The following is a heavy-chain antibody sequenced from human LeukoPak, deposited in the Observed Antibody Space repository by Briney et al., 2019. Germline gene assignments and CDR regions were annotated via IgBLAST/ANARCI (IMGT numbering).Heavy chain of an antibody. CDR2: IYYSGST. V-gene: IGHV4-39*01. CDR3: ASTGRPSYYYGMDV. Sequence: SETLSLTCTVSGGSISSSSYYWGWIRQPPGKGLEWIVSIYYSGSTYYNPSLKSRVTISVDTSKNQFSLKLSSVTAADTAVYYCASTGRPSYYYGMDVWGQGTTVTVSS. J-gene: IGHJ6*02. CDR1: GGSISSSSYY.